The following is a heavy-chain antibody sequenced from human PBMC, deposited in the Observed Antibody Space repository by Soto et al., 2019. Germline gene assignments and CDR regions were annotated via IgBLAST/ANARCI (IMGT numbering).Heavy chain of an antibody. D-gene: IGHD1-20*01. V-gene: IGHV4-39*01. CDR1: GGSVSSGNYF. Sequence: QLQLQESGPGLVKPAEALSLQCAVSGGSVSSGNYFWGWIRQPPGKGLEWIGNIDYNGDTYSSPSLKSRVTMSVDTAQNKFSLRLTYVTAADTAVYYCGRGLIDTWNQGHDFDLWGKWTLVTVSS. CDR3: GRGLIDTWNQGHDFDL. CDR2: IDYNGDT. J-gene: IGHJ3*01.